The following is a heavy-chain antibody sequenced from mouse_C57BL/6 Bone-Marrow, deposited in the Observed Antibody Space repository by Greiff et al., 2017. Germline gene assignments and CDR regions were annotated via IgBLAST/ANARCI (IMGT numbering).Heavy chain of an antibody. Sequence: EVQLQESGPALVKPSQTVSLTCTVTGYSITTGNHWWNWIRQVSGSKLEGIGYISSSGSTDRNPSLKSRISITRDTSKNQFFLQLNSVTTEDIVTYYCATGSSYWYFDVWGTGTTVTVSS. J-gene: IGHJ1*03. CDR2: ISSSGST. CDR3: ATGSSYWYFDV. V-gene: IGHV3-4*01. D-gene: IGHD1-1*01. CDR1: GYSITTGNHW.